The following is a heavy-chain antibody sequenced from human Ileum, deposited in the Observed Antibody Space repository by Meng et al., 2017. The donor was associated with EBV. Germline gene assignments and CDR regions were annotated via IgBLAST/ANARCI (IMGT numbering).Heavy chain of an antibody. V-gene: IGHV4-4*02. CDR3: ARADKVRFDY. CDR1: GGARGSSNW. CDR2: IYHSGST. J-gene: IGHJ4*02. Sequence: RGAGPGRGKASGARALTGAVAGGARGSSNWWSWVRQPPGKGLEWIGEIYHSGSTNYNLSLKSRVSISVDKSKNQFSLKLSSVTAADTAVYYCARADKVRFDYWGQGTLVTVSS.